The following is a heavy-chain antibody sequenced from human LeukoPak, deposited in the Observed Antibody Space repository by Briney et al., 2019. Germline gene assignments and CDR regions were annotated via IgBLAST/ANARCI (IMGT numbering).Heavy chain of an antibody. CDR2: IKQDGTQK. CDR3: ARDCGSDCSQAFDI. CDR1: GFTFSSYW. J-gene: IGHJ3*02. V-gene: IGHV3-7*05. Sequence: GGSLRLSCAASGFTFSSYWMSWVRQAPGRGLERVADIKQDGTQKYYVDSVEGRITISRDNVKNSLYLQMNSLRVEDTAVYYCARDCGSDCSQAFDIWGQGTMVTVSS. D-gene: IGHD2-21*02.